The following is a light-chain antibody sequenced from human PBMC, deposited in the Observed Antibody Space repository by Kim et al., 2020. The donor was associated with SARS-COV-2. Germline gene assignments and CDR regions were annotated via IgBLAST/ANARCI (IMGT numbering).Light chain of an antibody. J-gene: IGLJ2*01. CDR3: SSYRSSAIPVL. CDR2: DVS. Sequence: QSALTQPASVSGSPGQSISISCTGTSSDVGGYNYVSWYQQHPGKAPKLLIYDVSDRPSGISNRFSGSKSGNTASLTISGLQAEDEAVYYCSSYRSSAIPVLFGGGTKLTVL. V-gene: IGLV2-14*03. CDR1: SSDVGGYNY.